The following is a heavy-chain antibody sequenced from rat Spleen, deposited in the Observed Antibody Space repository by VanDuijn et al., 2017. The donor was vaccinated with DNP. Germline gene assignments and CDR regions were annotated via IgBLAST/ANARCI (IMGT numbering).Heavy chain of an antibody. J-gene: IGHJ2*01. CDR2: IWAGGST. Sequence: QVQLEESGPGLMQPSETLSLTCTVSGFSLTSNGVGWVRQPLGKGLVWMGTIWAGGSTNYNSAVQSRLSISRDTSKSQVFLKMNSLQTDDTAIYFCSKDSYGYNFDYWGQGVMVTVSS. D-gene: IGHD1-9*01. CDR1: GFSLTSNG. V-gene: IGHV2-72*01. CDR3: SKDSYGYNFDY.